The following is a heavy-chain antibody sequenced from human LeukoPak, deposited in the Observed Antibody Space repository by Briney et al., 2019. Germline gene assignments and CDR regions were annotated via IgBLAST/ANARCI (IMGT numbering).Heavy chain of an antibody. CDR1: GYSISSGYY. D-gene: IGHD6-6*01. J-gene: IGHJ4*02. CDR3: ARHRDYSSSDY. Sequence: PSETLSLTCAVSGYSISSGYYWGWIRQPPGKGLEWIGSIYHSGSTYYNPSLKSRVTISVDTSKNQFSLKLSSVTAADTAVYYCARHRDYSSSDYWGQGTLVTVPS. CDR2: IYHSGST. V-gene: IGHV4-38-2*01.